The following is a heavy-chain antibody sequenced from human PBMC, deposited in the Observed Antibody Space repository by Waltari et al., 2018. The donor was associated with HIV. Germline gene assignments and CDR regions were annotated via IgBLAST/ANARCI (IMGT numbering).Heavy chain of an antibody. Sequence: EVKLLESGGGLVQPGGSLRLSCEASGFSFSSYAMSWVRQAPGKGLGWVSGIVGSVDSRYYADSVKGRFSISRYNSKNTLSLQMNSLRAEDTAVYYCARLMGTSFGMVIYYSYGMDVWGQGTTVTVSS. CDR3: ARLMGTSFGMVIYYSYGMDV. V-gene: IGHV3-23*01. J-gene: IGHJ6*02. D-gene: IGHD3-3*01. CDR2: IVGSVDSR. CDR1: GFSFSSYA.